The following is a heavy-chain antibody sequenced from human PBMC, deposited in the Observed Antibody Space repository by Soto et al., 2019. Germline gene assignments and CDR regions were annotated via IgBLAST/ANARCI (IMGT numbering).Heavy chain of an antibody. CDR3: ARDGSGSKGVSWFDP. CDR1: GFTFSSYS. J-gene: IGHJ5*02. CDR2: ISSSSSYI. V-gene: IGHV3-21*01. Sequence: GGSLRLSCAASGFTFSSYSMNWVRQAPGKGLEWVSSISSSSSYIYYADSVKGRFTISRDNAKNSLYLQMNSLRAEDTAVYYCARDGSGSKGVSWFDPWGQGTLVTVSS. D-gene: IGHD1-26*01.